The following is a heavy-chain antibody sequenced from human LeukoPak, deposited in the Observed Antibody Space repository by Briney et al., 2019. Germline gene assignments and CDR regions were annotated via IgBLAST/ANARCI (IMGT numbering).Heavy chain of an antibody. CDR2: INHSGST. Sequence: PSETLSLTCAVYGGSFSAYYWSWLRQPPGKGLEWIGEINHSGSTNYNPSLKSRVTISVDTSKNQFSLTLSSVTAADTAVYYCARRRAVAGTWYFDLWGRGTLVTVSS. V-gene: IGHV4-34*01. CDR3: ARRRAVAGTWYFDL. D-gene: IGHD6-19*01. CDR1: GGSFSAYY. J-gene: IGHJ2*01.